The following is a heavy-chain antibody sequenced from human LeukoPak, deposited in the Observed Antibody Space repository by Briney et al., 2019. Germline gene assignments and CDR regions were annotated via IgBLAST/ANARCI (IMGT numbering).Heavy chain of an antibody. CDR1: GFTCGDYA. J-gene: IGHJ6*02. Sequence: GRSLRLSCTASGFTCGDYAMSWVRQAPGKGLEWVGFIRSKAYGGTTEYAASVKGRFTISRDDSKSIAYLQMNSLKTEDTAVYYCTRVELRPYYYGMDVWGQGTTVTVSS. D-gene: IGHD1-7*01. CDR3: TRVELRPYYYGMDV. CDR2: IRSKAYGGTT. V-gene: IGHV3-49*04.